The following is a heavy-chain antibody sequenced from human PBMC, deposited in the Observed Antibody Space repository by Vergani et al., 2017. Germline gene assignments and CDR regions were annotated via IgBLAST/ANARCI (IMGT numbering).Heavy chain of an antibody. CDR1: GGSFSGYY. D-gene: IGHD1-1*01. Sequence: QVQLQQWGAGLLKPSETLSLTCAVYGGSFSGYYWSWIRQPPGKGLEWIGEINHSGSTNYNPSLKSRVTISVDTSKNQFSLKLSSVTAAYTAVYYCAGVLERPGYYFDYWGQGTLVTVSS. CDR3: AGVLERPGYYFDY. V-gene: IGHV4-34*01. J-gene: IGHJ4*02. CDR2: INHSGST.